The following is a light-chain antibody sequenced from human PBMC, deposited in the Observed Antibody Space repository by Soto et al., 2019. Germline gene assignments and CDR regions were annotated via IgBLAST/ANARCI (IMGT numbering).Light chain of an antibody. CDR1: SGSIASNY. CDR3: LFYDSSKVV. V-gene: IGLV6-57*04. Sequence: NFMLTQPHSVSESPGKTVTISCTRSSGSIASNYVQWYQQRPGSAPTTVIYEDNQRPSGVPDRFSGSIDSSSNSASLTISGLKTGDGADYFCLFYDSSKVVFGGGTKLPAL. J-gene: IGLJ2*01. CDR2: EDN.